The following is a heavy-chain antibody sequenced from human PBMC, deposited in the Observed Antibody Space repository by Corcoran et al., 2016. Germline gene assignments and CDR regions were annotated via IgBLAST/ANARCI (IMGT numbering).Heavy chain of an antibody. Sequence: QVQLVQSGAEVKKPGSSVKVSCKASGGTFSSYAISWVRQAPGQGLEWMGGIIPIFGTANYAQKFQGRVTITADKSTSTAYMELSSLRSEDTAVVYCARVPTYYYDSSGYFPFGYWGQGTLVTVSS. V-gene: IGHV1-69*06. J-gene: IGHJ4*02. CDR3: ARVPTYYYDSSGYFPFGY. CDR2: IIPIFGTA. D-gene: IGHD3-22*01. CDR1: GGTFSSYA.